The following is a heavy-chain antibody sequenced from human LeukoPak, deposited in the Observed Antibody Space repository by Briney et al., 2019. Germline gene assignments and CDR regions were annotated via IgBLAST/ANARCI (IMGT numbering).Heavy chain of an antibody. D-gene: IGHD1-26*01. J-gene: IGHJ4*02. CDR3: AKDWDWELLIFDY. Sequence: PGGSLRLSCAASGFTFSSYAMSWVRQTPGKGLEWVSVISGSGGSTHYADSVKGRFTISRDNSKNTLYLQMNSLRAEDTAVYYCAKDWDWELLIFDYWGQGTLVTVSS. CDR2: ISGSGGST. CDR1: GFTFSSYA. V-gene: IGHV3-23*01.